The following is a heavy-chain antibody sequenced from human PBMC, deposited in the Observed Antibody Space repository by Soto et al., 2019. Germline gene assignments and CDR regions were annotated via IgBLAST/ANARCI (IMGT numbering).Heavy chain of an antibody. J-gene: IGHJ6*02. CDR3: ARQGSNEYYYYGMDV. V-gene: IGHV1-69*12. Sequence: QVQLVQSGAEVKKPGSSVKVSCKASGGTFSSYAINCVRQAPGQGLEWMGGIIRIFGTPDYAQRFQGRVTITADESPSTAYMELSSLRSEDTAVYYCARQGSNEYYYYGMDVWGQGTTVTVSS. D-gene: IGHD3-10*01. CDR1: GGTFSSYA. CDR2: IIRIFGTP.